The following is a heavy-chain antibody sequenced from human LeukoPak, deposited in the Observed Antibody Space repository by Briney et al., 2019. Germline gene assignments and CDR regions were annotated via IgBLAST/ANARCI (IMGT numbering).Heavy chain of an antibody. CDR1: GGSISSSNYY. CDR2: VDYSVST. D-gene: IGHD3-22*01. J-gene: IGHJ4*02. Sequence: SETLSLTCTVSGGSISSSNYYWGWVRQPPGKGLGWVGSVDYSVSTFYNPSLKSRVAMSVDTSKNQLSLKLSSVTAAHTAVYYCARDRYYYDSSGSLFDSWGQGILVTVSS. V-gene: IGHV4-39*07. CDR3: ARDRYYYDSSGSLFDS.